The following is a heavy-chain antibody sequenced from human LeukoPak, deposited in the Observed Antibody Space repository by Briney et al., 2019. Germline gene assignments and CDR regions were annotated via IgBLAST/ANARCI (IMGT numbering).Heavy chain of an antibody. CDR2: TYYSGST. CDR3: ARGYSYGYVDY. D-gene: IGHD5-18*01. Sequence: PSETLSLTCTVSGGSISSYYWSWIRQPPGKGLEWIGYTYYSGSTNYNPSLKSRVTISVDTSKNQFSLKLSSVTAADTAVYYCARGYSYGYVDYWGQGTMVTVSS. V-gene: IGHV4-59*01. CDR1: GGSISSYY. J-gene: IGHJ3*01.